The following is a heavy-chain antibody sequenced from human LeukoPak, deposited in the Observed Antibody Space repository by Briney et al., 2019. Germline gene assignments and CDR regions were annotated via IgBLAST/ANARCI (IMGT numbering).Heavy chain of an antibody. CDR1: GFTFSSYS. CDR3: AREAYSGSYIDAFDI. J-gene: IGHJ3*02. V-gene: IGHV3-21*01. Sequence: PEGSLRLSCAASGFTFSSYSMSWVRQAPGKGLEWVSSISSSSSYIYYADSLKGRFTISRDNAKNSLSLQMNSLRAEDTAVYYCAREAYSGSYIDAFDIWGQGTMVTVAS. CDR2: ISSSSSYI. D-gene: IGHD1-26*01.